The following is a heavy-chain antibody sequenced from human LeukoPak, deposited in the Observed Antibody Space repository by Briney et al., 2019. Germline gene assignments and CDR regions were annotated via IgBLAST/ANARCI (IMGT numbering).Heavy chain of an antibody. CDR2: IYHSGST. V-gene: IGHV4-4*02. D-gene: IGHD1-26*01. Sequence: PSGTLSLTCAVSGGSISRNHWWSWVRQPPGKGLEWIGEIYHSGSTNYNSSLKSRDTISVDKSKNQFSLRLSSVTAADTAVYYCARAGGIVGSARDDVFDIWGQGTMVTVSS. CDR1: GGSISRNHW. CDR3: ARAGGIVGSARDDVFDI. J-gene: IGHJ3*02.